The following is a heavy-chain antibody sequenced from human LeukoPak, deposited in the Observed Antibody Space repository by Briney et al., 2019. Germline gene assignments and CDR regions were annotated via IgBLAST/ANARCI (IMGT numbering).Heavy chain of an antibody. D-gene: IGHD6-19*01. CDR1: GFTFSSYW. Sequence: QPGGSLRLSCAASGFTFSSYWMSWVRQAPGKGLEWVANIKQDGSEKYYVDSVKGRFAISRDNAKNLLYLQMNSLRAEDTAVYYCARDLRGWYTEDDYWGQGTLVTVSS. V-gene: IGHV3-7*05. CDR3: ARDLRGWYTEDDY. CDR2: IKQDGSEK. J-gene: IGHJ4*02.